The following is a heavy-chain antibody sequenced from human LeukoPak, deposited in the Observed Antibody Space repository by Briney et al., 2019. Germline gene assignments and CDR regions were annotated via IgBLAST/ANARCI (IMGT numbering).Heavy chain of an antibody. V-gene: IGHV3-15*01. Sequence: GGSLRLSCAASGFTFSNAWMSWVRQAPGKGLEWVGRIKSKTDGGTTDYAAPVKGRFTISRDDSKNTLYLQMNSLKTEDTAVYYCARSIAAAYYYYYGMDVWGQGTTVTVSS. J-gene: IGHJ6*02. CDR2: IKSKTDGGTT. D-gene: IGHD6-6*01. CDR1: GFTFSNAW. CDR3: ARSIAAAYYYYYGMDV.